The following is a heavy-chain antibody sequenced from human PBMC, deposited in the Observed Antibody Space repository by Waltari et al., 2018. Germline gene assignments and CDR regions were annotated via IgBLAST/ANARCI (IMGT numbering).Heavy chain of an antibody. V-gene: IGHV4-4*02. CDR2: VHGSGKT. Sequence: QESGPGLVKPSGTLSLTCAVSGASITNNYWRSWVRQSPGKGLEWIGQVHGSGKTNYNPSFASRLIMSLDTSTNQISLKVTSATAADTATYYCARDRGRGLYLDSWGQGTLVTVSP. J-gene: IGHJ4*02. D-gene: IGHD2-15*01. CDR1: GASITNNYW. CDR3: ARDRGRGLYLDS.